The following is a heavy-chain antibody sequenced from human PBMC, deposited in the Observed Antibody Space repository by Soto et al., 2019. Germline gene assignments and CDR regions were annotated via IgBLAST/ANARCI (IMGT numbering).Heavy chain of an antibody. Sequence: EVQLVESGGGLVKPGESLRLSCAASGLTFNDAYMNCVRQAPVKELEWVGLITSKGAGGTNDYTRSAKGRFTMSSDDSESALYLQMDSIRAADTDMYYLTTDVTLRYFGGGDKGWDLELWGRGTLVTVSS. CDR2: ITSKGAGGTN. CDR3: TTDVTLRYFGGGDKGWDLEL. J-gene: IGHJ2*01. V-gene: IGHV3-15*01. CDR1: GLTFNDAY. D-gene: IGHD3-9*01.